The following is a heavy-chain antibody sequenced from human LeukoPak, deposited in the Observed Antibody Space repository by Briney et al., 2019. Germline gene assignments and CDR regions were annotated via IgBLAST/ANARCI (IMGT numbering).Heavy chain of an antibody. CDR1: GFTVSTIY. CDR3: ARHFGVISKGVYYYYYGLDV. D-gene: IGHD3-3*01. J-gene: IGHJ6*02. CDR2: VYSGGST. V-gene: IGHV3-66*04. Sequence: GGSLRLSCAAPGFTVSTIYMSWVRQAPGKGLEWVSVVYSGGSTYYADSVKGRFTISRDNSKNTLYLQMSSLRAEDTAVYYCARHFGVISKGVYYYYYGLDVWGQGTTVTVSS.